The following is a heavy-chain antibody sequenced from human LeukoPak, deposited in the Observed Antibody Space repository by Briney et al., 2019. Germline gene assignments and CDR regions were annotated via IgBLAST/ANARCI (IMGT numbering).Heavy chain of an antibody. V-gene: IGHV4-34*01. Sequence: SETLSLTCAVYGGSFSGYYWSWIRQPPGKGLEWIGEIYHSGATNYNPSLKSRVTMLLDKSKNQFSLKLNSVTAADTAVYYCARNGGNSDYDYWGQGTLVTVSA. CDR2: IYHSGAT. J-gene: IGHJ4*02. CDR1: GGSFSGYY. CDR3: ARNGGNSDYDY. D-gene: IGHD4-23*01.